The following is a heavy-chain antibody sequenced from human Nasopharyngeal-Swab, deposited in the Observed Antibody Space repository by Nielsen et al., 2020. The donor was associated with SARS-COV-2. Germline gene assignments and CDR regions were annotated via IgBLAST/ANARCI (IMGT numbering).Heavy chain of an antibody. CDR3: AKGGSAEWLAFSYYGMDV. V-gene: IGHV3-23*01. Sequence: GGSLRLSCAASGFTFSSYAMSWVRQAPGKGLEWVSAISGSGGSTYYADSVKGRFTISRDNSKNTLYLQMSSLRAEDTAVYYCAKGGSAEWLAFSYYGMDVWGQGTTVTVSS. J-gene: IGHJ6*02. CDR1: GFTFSSYA. D-gene: IGHD6-19*01. CDR2: ISGSGGST.